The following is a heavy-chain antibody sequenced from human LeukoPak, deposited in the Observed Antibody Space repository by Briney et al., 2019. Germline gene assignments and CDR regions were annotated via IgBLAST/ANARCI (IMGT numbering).Heavy chain of an antibody. V-gene: IGHV4-34*01. CDR2: INHSGST. Sequence: SETLSLTCAVYGGSFSGYYWSWIRQPPGKGLEWIGEINHSGSTNYNPSLKSRVTISVDTSKNQFSLKLSSVTAADTAVYYCARRLMVRGHDAFDIWGQGTMVTVSS. J-gene: IGHJ3*02. CDR3: ARRLMVRGHDAFDI. D-gene: IGHD3-10*01. CDR1: GGSFSGYY.